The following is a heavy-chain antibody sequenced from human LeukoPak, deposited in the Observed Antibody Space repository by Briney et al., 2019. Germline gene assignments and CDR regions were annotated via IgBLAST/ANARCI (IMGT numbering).Heavy chain of an antibody. CDR3: ARDNGSAYAFDI. J-gene: IGHJ3*02. CDR1: GGTISSCGYY. D-gene: IGHD3-10*01. CDR2: IYYSGSN. V-gene: IGHV4-31*03. Sequence: SETLSLTCTVSGGTISSCGYYWSWLRQHPGKGLEWSGYIYYSGSNYYNPALKSRVTISVDTSKNQLSLKLSSVTAGDTAVYYCARDNGSAYAFDIWGQGTMVTVSS.